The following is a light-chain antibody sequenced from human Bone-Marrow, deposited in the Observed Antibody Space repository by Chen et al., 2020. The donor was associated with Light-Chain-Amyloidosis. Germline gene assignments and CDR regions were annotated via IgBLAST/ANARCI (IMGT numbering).Light chain of an antibody. CDR3: QSADSSGSHV. CDR1: VLPKQY. Sequence: SYELTQPPSVSVSPGQTARITGFGDVLPKQYAYWYQQKPGQAPLLVIYEDSERPSGIPDRFSGSSSGTTVTLTISGVQAEDEADYYCQSADSSGSHVFGTGTKVTVL. J-gene: IGLJ1*01. CDR2: EDS. V-gene: IGLV3-25*03.